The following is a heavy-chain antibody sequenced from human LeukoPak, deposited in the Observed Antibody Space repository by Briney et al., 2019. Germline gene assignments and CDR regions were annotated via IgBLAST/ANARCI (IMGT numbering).Heavy chain of an antibody. J-gene: IGHJ4*02. Sequence: TGGSLRLSCAAFGFTFSSNWMSWVRQAPGKGLEWVATINADGSVKHHVDSVKGRFTISRDNAKNSLSLQMDTLRAEDTAVYYCAKSLGTGAPYDYWGQGTLVTVSS. CDR1: GFTFSSNW. CDR2: INADGSVK. V-gene: IGHV3-7*01. D-gene: IGHD1-1*01. CDR3: AKSLGTGAPYDY.